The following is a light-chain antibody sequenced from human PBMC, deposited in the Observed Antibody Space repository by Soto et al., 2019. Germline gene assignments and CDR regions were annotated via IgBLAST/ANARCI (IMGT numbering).Light chain of an antibody. J-gene: IGLJ3*02. CDR3: RSYTPSGTLV. V-gene: IGLV2-14*01. Sequence: QSALTQPASVSGSPGQSITISCTGTRSDVGGYNYVSWYQQHPGKAPKLMIYDVTNRPSGVSNRFSGSKSGNTASLTISGLQTEDEADYYCRSYTPSGTLVFGGGTKLTVL. CDR2: DVT. CDR1: RSDVGGYNY.